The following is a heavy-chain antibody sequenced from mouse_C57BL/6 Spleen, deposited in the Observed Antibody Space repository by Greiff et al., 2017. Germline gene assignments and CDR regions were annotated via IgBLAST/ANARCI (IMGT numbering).Heavy chain of an antibody. J-gene: IGHJ4*01. Sequence: QVQLQQPGAELVRPGSSVKLSCKASGYTFTSSWMHWVKQRPIKGLEWIGNIDPSDSETNYNQKFKGQATLTEDTSSSTAYIQLRSLTSVDSAVYYCARRAGYAMDYWGQGTSVTVSS. CDR2: IDPSDSET. CDR1: GYTFTSSW. CDR3: ARRAGYAMDY. D-gene: IGHD3-3*01. V-gene: IGHV1-52*01.